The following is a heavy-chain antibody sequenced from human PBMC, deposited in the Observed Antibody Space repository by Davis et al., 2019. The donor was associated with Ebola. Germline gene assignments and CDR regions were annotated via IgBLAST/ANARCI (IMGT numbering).Heavy chain of an antibody. J-gene: IGHJ6*04. CDR1: GFTFTNYA. CDR2: IFGSVGTT. CDR3: AKRATVKVAGANYYNAMDV. Sequence: PGGSLRLSCAASGFTFTNYAMSWVRQAPGKGLEWVSTIFGSVGTTYYADSVKGRFTISRDNSKNTLYLQMNSLRAEDTAVFYCAKRATVKVAGANYYNAMDVWGKGTTVTVSS. D-gene: IGHD6-19*01. V-gene: IGHV3-23*01.